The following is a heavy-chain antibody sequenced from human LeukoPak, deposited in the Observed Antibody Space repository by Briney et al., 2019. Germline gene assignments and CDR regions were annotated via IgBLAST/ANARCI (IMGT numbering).Heavy chain of an antibody. J-gene: IGHJ4*02. Sequence: SETLSHTCAVSGGSISSNSYYWSWIRQSAGKGLEWIGRIHTSGSTNYNPSLKSRVTMSVDTSKNQFSLKLSSVTAADTAVYYCARDQYYYDSSGYYRIDYWGQGTLVTVSS. CDR3: ARDQYYYDSSGYYRIDY. D-gene: IGHD3-22*01. CDR2: IHTSGST. V-gene: IGHV4-61*02. CDR1: GGSISSNSYY.